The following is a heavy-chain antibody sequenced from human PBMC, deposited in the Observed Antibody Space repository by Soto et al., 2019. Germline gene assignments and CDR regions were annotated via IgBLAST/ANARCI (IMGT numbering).Heavy chain of an antibody. D-gene: IGHD6-19*01. CDR1: GFTFSSYA. CDR3: AKRGIYSSGPRGFDP. Sequence: GGSLRLSCAASGFTFSSYAMSWVRQAPGKELEWVSAISGSGGSTYYADSVKGRFTISRDNSQNTLYLQMNSLRAEDTAVYYCAKRGIYSSGPRGFDPWGQGTLVTVSS. V-gene: IGHV3-23*01. CDR2: ISGSGGST. J-gene: IGHJ5*02.